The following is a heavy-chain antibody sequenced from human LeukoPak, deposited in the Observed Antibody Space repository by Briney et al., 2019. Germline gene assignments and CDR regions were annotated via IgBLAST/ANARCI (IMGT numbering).Heavy chain of an antibody. V-gene: IGHV4-38-2*01. D-gene: IGHD1-26*01. CDR2: IYNSGST. Sequence: SETLSLTCAVSGNSISNTYYWGWIRQPPGKELEWIGSIYNSGSTHYNPSLKSRVTISVDTSKNQFSLKLNPVTAADTAVYYCARNSSGNYFDYWGQGTLVTVSS. J-gene: IGHJ4*02. CDR1: GNSISNTYY. CDR3: ARNSSGNYFDY.